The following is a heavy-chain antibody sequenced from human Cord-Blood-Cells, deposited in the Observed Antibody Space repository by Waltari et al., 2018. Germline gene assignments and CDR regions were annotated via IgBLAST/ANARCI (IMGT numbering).Heavy chain of an antibody. CDR2: IYYSGST. D-gene: IGHD1-7*01. J-gene: IGHJ4*02. V-gene: IGHV4-59*11. CDR3: ARLELGWSYFDY. Sequence: QVLLQESGPGLVKPSETLSLTCTVSGGSISSHYWSWIRQPPGKGLEWIGYIYYSGSTNYHPSLKSRVTISVDTSKNQFSLKLSSVTAADTAVYYCARLELGWSYFDYWGQGTLVTVSS. CDR1: GGSISSHY.